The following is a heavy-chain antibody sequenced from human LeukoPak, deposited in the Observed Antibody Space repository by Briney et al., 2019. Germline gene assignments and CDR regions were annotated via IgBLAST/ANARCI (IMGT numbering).Heavy chain of an antibody. Sequence: GGSLRLSCAVSGFTFSDYYMSWIRQAPGKGREWVSYIRSSGSTIYYADSVKGRFTMSRDNAKNSLYLQMNSLRAEDTAVYYCAKTTVGYSSGRYPGWPADCWGQGTLVTVSS. CDR3: AKTTVGYSSGRYPGWPADC. D-gene: IGHD6-19*01. V-gene: IGHV3-11*01. CDR1: GFTFSDYY. J-gene: IGHJ4*02. CDR2: IRSSGSTI.